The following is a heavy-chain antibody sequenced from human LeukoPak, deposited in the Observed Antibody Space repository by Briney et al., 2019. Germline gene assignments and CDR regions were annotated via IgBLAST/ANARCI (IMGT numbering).Heavy chain of an antibody. Sequence: PSETLSLTCAVYGGSFSSYYWGWIRQPPGKGLEWIGSIYYSGSTCYNPSLKSRVTISVDTSKNQFPLKLSSVTAADTAVYYCARQSEQLVRSFWFDPWGQGTLVTVSS. CDR3: ARQSEQLVRSFWFDP. CDR1: GGSFSSYY. V-gene: IGHV4-39*01. D-gene: IGHD6-6*01. J-gene: IGHJ5*02. CDR2: IYYSGST.